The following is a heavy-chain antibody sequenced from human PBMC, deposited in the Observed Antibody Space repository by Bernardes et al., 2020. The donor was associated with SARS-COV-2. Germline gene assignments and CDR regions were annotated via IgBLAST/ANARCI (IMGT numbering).Heavy chain of an antibody. J-gene: IGHJ6*02. CDR3: ARVGLGVSSSWYVPTSHYYYYGMDV. CDR2: IKQDGSEK. D-gene: IGHD6-13*01. CDR1: GFTFSSYW. V-gene: IGHV3-7*05. Sequence: GGSLRLSCAASGFTFSSYWMSWVRQAPGKGLEWVANIKQDGSEKYYVDSVKGRFTISRDNAKNSLYLQMNSLRAEDTAVYYCARVGLGVSSSWYVPTSHYYYYGMDVWGQGTTVTVSS.